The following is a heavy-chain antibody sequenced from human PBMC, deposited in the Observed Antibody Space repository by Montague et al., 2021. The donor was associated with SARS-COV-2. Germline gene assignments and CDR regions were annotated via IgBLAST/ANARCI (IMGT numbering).Heavy chain of an antibody. CDR3: ARLEAGDCSGGSCYSSWFDP. CDR2: IYYSGST. CDR1: GGSISSYY. J-gene: IGHJ5*02. Sequence: SETLSLTCTVSGGSISSYYWSWIRQPPGKGLEWIGYIYYSGSTNYNPSLKSRFTISVDTSKNQFSLKLSSVTAADTAVYYCARLEAGDCSGGSCYSSWFDPWGQGTLVTVSS. D-gene: IGHD2-15*01. V-gene: IGHV4-59*08.